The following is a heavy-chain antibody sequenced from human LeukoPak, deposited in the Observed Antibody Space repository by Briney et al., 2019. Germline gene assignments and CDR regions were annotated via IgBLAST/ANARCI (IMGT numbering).Heavy chain of an antibody. Sequence: GGSLRLSCAASGFTFSSYEMNWVRQAPGKGLEGVSYISSSGSTIYYADSVKGRFTISRDNAKNSLYLQMNSLRAEHTAVYYCAELGITMIGGVWGKGTTVTISS. D-gene: IGHD3-10*02. CDR3: AELGITMIGGV. CDR1: GFTFSSYE. CDR2: ISSSGSTI. J-gene: IGHJ6*04. V-gene: IGHV3-48*03.